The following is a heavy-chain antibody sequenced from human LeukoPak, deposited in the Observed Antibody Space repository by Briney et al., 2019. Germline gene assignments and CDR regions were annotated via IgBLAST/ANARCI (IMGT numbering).Heavy chain of an antibody. CDR3: ASRVGALEY. Sequence: GGSLRLSCAASGITFSDYSMNWVRQAPGKGLEWVSYISSSSSTIFYAASEKGRFTISRDNAKNSLYLQMDSLRAEDTAVYYCASRVGALEYWGQGTLVTVSS. CDR2: ISSSSSTI. V-gene: IGHV3-48*01. J-gene: IGHJ4*02. CDR1: GITFSDYS. D-gene: IGHD1-26*01.